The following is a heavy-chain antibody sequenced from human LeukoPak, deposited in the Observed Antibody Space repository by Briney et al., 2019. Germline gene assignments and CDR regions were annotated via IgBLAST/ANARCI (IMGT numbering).Heavy chain of an antibody. CDR2: IHYNGRT. D-gene: IGHD2-2*01. Sequence: GSLRLSCAASGFTFSSYWMNWARQPPGKGLEWIGYIHYNGRTNYNPSLKSRVTISVDTSKNQFSLKLSSVTAADTAVYYCARGCGSTSCYAADYWGQGTLVTVSS. J-gene: IGHJ4*02. CDR1: GFTFSSYW. CDR3: ARGCGSTSCYAADY. V-gene: IGHV4-59*01.